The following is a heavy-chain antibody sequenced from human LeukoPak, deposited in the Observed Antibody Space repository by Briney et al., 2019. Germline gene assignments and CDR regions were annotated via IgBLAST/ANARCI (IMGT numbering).Heavy chain of an antibody. J-gene: IGHJ5*02. CDR1: GYTFTSYY. Sequence: ASVKVSCKASGYTFTSYYMHWVRQAPGQGLEWMGILNPSANITNYAQRFQGRVTMTSDTSTNTVYMELTRLTSEDTAVYYCARNGANSGWYGDFDHWGQGTQVAVS. V-gene: IGHV1-46*01. CDR2: LNPSANIT. CDR3: ARNGANSGWYGDFDH. D-gene: IGHD6-19*01.